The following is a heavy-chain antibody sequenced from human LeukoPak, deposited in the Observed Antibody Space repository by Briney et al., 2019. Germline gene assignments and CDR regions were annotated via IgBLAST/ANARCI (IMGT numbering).Heavy chain of an antibody. J-gene: IGHJ4*02. CDR2: MSYDGTSE. D-gene: IGHD5-24*01. Sequence: GGSLRLSCAASGFTFSSYAMHWVRQAPGKGLEWGAVMSYDGTSEYYADSVRGRFTISRDHSQNMLHLQMNSLRDEDTALYYCVRDRRDGKNLAYHFDFWGQGTLVTVSS. CDR1: GFTFSSYA. V-gene: IGHV3-30-3*01. CDR3: VRDRRDGKNLAYHFDF.